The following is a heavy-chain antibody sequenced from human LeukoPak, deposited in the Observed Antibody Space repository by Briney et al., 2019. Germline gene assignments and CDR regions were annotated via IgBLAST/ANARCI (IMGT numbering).Heavy chain of an antibody. J-gene: IGHJ4*02. CDR3: ARERTQRRGYFDY. D-gene: IGHD3-10*01. CDR1: GFTFSSYG. Sequence: PGGSLRLSCAASGFTFSSYGMHWVRQAPGKGLEWVAVIWYDGSNKYYADSVKGRFTISRDNSKNTLYLQMNSLRAEDTAVYYCARERTQRRGYFDYWGQGTLVTVSS. CDR2: IWYDGSNK. V-gene: IGHV3-33*01.